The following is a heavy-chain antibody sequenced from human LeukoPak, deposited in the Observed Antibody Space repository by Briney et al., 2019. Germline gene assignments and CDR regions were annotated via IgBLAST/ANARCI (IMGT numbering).Heavy chain of an antibody. CDR2: ISYDGSNK. D-gene: IGHD3-10*01. CDR1: GFTFSSYG. V-gene: IGHV3-30*18. J-gene: IGHJ4*02. Sequence: PGGSLRLSCAASGFTFSSYGMHWVRQAPGKGLEWVAVISYDGSNKYYADSVKGRFTISRDNSKNTLYLQMNSLRAEDTAVYYCAKVGHGSGSSYLGYWGQGTLVTVSS. CDR3: AKVGHGSGSSYLGY.